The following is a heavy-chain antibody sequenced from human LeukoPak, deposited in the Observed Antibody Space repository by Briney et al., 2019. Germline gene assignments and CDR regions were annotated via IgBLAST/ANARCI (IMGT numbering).Heavy chain of an antibody. D-gene: IGHD3-16*01. CDR3: ARDPPAWGRISPSFGP. Sequence: GGSLRLSCAASGFTFSSYWMSWVRQAPGKGLEWVSYISSSGSTIYYADSVKGRFTISRDNAKNSLYLQMNSLRAEDTAVYYCARDPPAWGRISPSFGPWGQGTLVTVSS. V-gene: IGHV3-48*04. CDR2: ISSSGSTI. J-gene: IGHJ5*02. CDR1: GFTFSSYW.